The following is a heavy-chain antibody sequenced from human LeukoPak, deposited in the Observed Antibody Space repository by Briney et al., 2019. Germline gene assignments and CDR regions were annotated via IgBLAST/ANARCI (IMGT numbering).Heavy chain of an antibody. V-gene: IGHV3-21*06. J-gene: IGHJ3*02. D-gene: IGHD6-13*01. Sequence: GGSLRLSCAGSVYSFSQVSMIWVGQAPGKGLEWVASISSGSHHKYHADSVKGRFTVSRDNDKNSLFLQMNSLRVEDTALYYCATRMTADSYEASDIWGQGTMVTVSS. CDR2: ISSGSHHK. CDR3: ATRMTADSYEASDI. CDR1: VYSFSQVS.